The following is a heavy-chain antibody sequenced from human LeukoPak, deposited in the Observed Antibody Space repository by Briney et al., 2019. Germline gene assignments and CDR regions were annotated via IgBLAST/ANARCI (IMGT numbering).Heavy chain of an antibody. CDR1: GSMYNYY. J-gene: IGHJ4*02. Sequence: PSETLSLTCTVSGSMYNYYWSWIRQPPGKGLEWIEYIHYNGNTNYNPSLESRVTMSLDTSKNQVSLKLSSVTAADTAVYYCARGYSGYDPTYFDYWGQGTLVTVSS. V-gene: IGHV4-59*01. CDR3: ARGYSGYDPTYFDY. D-gene: IGHD5-12*01. CDR2: IHYNGNT.